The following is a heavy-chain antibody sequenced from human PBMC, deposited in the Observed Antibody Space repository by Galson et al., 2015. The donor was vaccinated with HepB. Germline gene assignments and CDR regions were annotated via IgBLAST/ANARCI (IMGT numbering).Heavy chain of an antibody. CDR3: ARGVPYYYDSSGYDY. D-gene: IGHD3-22*01. CDR2: ISAYNGDT. Sequence: SVKVSCKASGYTFSSYGISWVRQARGQGLEWMGWISAYNGDTNCAQKLRGRLTMTTDTSTSTAYMELRSLKYDDTAVYYCARGVPYYYDSSGYDYWGQGTLVTVSS. CDR1: GYTFSSYG. J-gene: IGHJ4*02. V-gene: IGHV1-18*04.